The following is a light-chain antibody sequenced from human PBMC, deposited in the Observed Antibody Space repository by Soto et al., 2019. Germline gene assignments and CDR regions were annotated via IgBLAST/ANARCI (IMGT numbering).Light chain of an antibody. CDR2: KAS. Sequence: DIQMTQSPAALSVSVGGGFTITCRASQTISSWLAWYQQKPGKAPKLLIYKASTLKSGVPSRFSGSGSGTEFTLTISSLQPDDFATYYCQHYNSYSEAFGQGTKVDIK. CDR1: QTISSW. CDR3: QHYNSYSEA. J-gene: IGKJ1*01. V-gene: IGKV1-5*03.